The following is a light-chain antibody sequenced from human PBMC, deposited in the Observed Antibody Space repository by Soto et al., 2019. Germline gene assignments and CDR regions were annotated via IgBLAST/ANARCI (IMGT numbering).Light chain of an antibody. J-gene: IGLJ3*02. CDR3: SSHACSNTGV. V-gene: IGLV2-8*01. CDR1: SSDVGGYKY. Sequence: QSALTQPPAASGSPGQSVTISCTGTSSDVGGYKYVSWYQQHPGKAPKLLIYEVSQRPSGVPDRFSGSKSGNTASLTVSGLQAEDEADYYCSSHACSNTGVFGGGTKVTVL. CDR2: EVS.